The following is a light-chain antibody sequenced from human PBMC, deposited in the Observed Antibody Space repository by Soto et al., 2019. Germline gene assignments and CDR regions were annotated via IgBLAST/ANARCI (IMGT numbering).Light chain of an antibody. J-gene: IGKJ1*01. V-gene: IGKV1-5*03. CDR3: QHYNSYSEA. CDR2: KAS. CDR1: QTISSW. Sequence: DIQMTQAPSTLSGSVGDRVTITCRASQTISSWLAWYQQKPGKAPQLQIYKASTLKSGVPSRFSGSGSGTEFTLTISSLQPDDFATYYCQHYNSYSEAFGQGNKVELK.